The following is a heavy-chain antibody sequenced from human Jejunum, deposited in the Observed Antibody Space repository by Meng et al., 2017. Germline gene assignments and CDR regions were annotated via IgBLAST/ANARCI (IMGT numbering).Heavy chain of an antibody. V-gene: IGHV4-34*01. J-gene: IGHJ4*02. CDR1: GEPVTNFY. Sequence: QVQLEQWGAGLLKPSETLPLTCSVLGEPVTNFYWNWIRQPPGEGLKWIGEVTHSGTTNYAPSLKSRVTISLDTSNNQFSLKLTSVTAADTAVYYCARVGLGWSGFDSWGQGTLVTVSS. CDR3: ARVGLGWSGFDS. D-gene: IGHD3/OR15-3a*01. CDR2: VTHSGTT.